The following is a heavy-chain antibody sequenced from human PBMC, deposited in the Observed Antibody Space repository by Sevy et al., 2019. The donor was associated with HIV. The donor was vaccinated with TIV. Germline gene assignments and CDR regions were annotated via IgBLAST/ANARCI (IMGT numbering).Heavy chain of an antibody. CDR3: ARDSPGYGGYSY. Sequence: GGSLRLSCAASRFTFKTYWMSWVRQAPGKGLEWVGNIKEDGSAKYYGDSVRGRFTISRDNAKNSLYLQMSSLGVEDTAVYYCARDSPGYGGYSYWGQGTLVTVSS. CDR1: RFTFKTYW. V-gene: IGHV3-7*01. CDR2: IKEDGSAK. D-gene: IGHD1-26*01. J-gene: IGHJ4*01.